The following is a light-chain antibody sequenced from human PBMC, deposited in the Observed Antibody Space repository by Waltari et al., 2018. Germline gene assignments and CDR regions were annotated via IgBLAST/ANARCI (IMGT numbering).Light chain of an antibody. CDR1: AGAVTSGLY. J-gene: IGLJ3*02. V-gene: IGLV7-46*01. CDR3: LISYSGVGV. Sequence: QAVVTQEPSLTVSPGGTVTLPCGPRAGAVTSGLYPYWFQQKPGQAPRTLIYDTSNKPSWTPARFSGSLLGGKAALTLSGAQPEDEAEYYCLISYSGVGVFGGGTKLTVL. CDR2: DTS.